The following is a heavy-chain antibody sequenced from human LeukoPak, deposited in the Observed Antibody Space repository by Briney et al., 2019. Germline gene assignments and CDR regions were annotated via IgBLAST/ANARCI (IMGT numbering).Heavy chain of an antibody. V-gene: IGHV3-21*05. Sequence: GGSLRLSCAASGFAFSDYSMNWVRQAPGKGLEWVANIRGSGSGMGSGNYYAGSVKGRFTISRDNAKNSLYLQINSLRAEDTAVYYCARDSKLYCSSTSCYMGVWGKGTTVTVSS. J-gene: IGHJ6*04. D-gene: IGHD2-2*01. CDR1: GFAFSDYS. CDR2: IRGSGSGM. CDR3: ARDSKLYCSSTSCYMGV.